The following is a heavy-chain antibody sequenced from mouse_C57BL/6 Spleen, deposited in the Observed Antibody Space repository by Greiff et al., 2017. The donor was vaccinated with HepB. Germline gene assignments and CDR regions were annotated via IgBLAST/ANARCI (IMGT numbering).Heavy chain of an antibody. V-gene: IGHV1-26*01. CDR3: ARGDYVSSYFAWFAY. D-gene: IGHD1-1*01. CDR1: GYTFTDYY. J-gene: IGHJ3*01. Sequence: EVQLQQSGPELVKPGASVKISCKASGYTFTDYYMNWVKQSHGKSLEWIGDINPNNGGTSYNQKFKGKATLTVDKSSSTAYMELRSLTSEDSAVYYCARGDYVSSYFAWFAYWGQGTLVTVSA. CDR2: INPNNGGT.